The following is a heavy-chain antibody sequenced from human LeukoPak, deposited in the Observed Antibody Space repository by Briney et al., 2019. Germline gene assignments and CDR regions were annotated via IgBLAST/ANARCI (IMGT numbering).Heavy chain of an antibody. J-gene: IGHJ4*02. D-gene: IGHD2-2*01. CDR2: ISYDGSNK. CDR1: GFTFSSYG. V-gene: IGHV3-30*18. CDR3: AKDAWDIVVVPAAI. Sequence: GGSLRLSCVASGFTFSSYGMHWVCQAPGKGLEWVAVISYDGSNKYYADSVKGRFTISRDNSKNTLYLQMNSLRAEDTAVYYCAKDAWDIVVVPAAIWGQGTLVTVSS.